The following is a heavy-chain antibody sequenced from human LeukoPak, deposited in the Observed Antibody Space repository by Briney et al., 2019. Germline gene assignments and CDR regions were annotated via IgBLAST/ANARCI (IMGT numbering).Heavy chain of an antibody. CDR1: GYSISSGYY. Sequence: PSETLSLTCAVSGYSISSGYYWGWIRQPPGKGLEWIEIIYHGGTTYNHPPLKSRATSPEATSKNHFSLKLTAVDAADTAGYYCARSAMVRGVISWFDPGGQGSLVTV. J-gene: IGHJ5*02. CDR2: IYHGGTT. D-gene: IGHD3-10*01. V-gene: IGHV4-38-2*01. CDR3: ARSAMVRGVISWFDP.